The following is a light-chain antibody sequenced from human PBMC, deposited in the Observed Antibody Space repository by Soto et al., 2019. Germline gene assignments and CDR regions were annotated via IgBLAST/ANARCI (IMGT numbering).Light chain of an antibody. CDR3: QQRHMWPIT. V-gene: IGKV3-11*01. CDR2: GAS. CDR1: QSVDSY. Sequence: EIVLTQSPASVSLSPGERATLSCRASQSVDSYLVWYQQKPGQAPRLLIFGASNRATGIPARFSGSGSGTDFTLTISSLEPEDSAVYYCQQRHMWPITFGQGTRLEIK. J-gene: IGKJ5*01.